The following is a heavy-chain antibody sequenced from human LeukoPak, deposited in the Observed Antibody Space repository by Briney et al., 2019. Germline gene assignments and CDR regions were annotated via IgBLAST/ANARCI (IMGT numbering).Heavy chain of an antibody. CDR1: GFTFSSYA. J-gene: IGHJ4*02. CDR2: IYYSGST. D-gene: IGHD3-22*01. V-gene: IGHV4-31*02. Sequence: LRLSCAASGFTFSSYAMSWVRQHPGKGLEWIGYIYYSGSTYYNPSLKSRVTISVDTSKNQFSLKLSSVTAADTAVYYCAGGDPYDSSGYQLDYWGQGTLVTVSS. CDR3: AGGDPYDSSGYQLDY.